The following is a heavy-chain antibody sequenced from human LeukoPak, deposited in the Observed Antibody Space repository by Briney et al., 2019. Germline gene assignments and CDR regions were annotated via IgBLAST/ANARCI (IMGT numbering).Heavy chain of an antibody. CDR2: IYTSGST. J-gene: IGHJ4*02. CDR3: ARSLDTFDDY. CDR1: GGSISSGDYY. D-gene: IGHD3-16*01. V-gene: IGHV4-61*02. Sequence: SQTLSLTCTVSGGSISSGDYYWSWIRQPAGKGLEWIGRIYTSGSTNYNPSLKSRVTISVDTSKNQFSLKLSSVTAADTAVYYCARSLDTFDDYWGQGTLVTVSS.